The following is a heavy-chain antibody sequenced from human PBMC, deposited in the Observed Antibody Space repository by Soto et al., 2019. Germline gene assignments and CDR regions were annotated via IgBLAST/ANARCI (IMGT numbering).Heavy chain of an antibody. D-gene: IGHD3-10*01. Sequence: QVQLQESGPGLVKPSETLSLSCTVSDGSINSYYWSWIRQSPGKRMEWIGYVHHSWGSSYNPSLPCRVAISLDKSKSQFSLKVTSVTAPDTAVYYCARQGFGPLHGLVDVWGQGTTVTVSS. CDR3: ARQGFGPLHGLVDV. CDR2: VHHSWGS. V-gene: IGHV4-59*08. CDR1: DGSINSYY. J-gene: IGHJ6*02.